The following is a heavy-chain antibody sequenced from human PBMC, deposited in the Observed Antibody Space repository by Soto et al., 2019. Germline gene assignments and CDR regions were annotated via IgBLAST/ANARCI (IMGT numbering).Heavy chain of an antibody. CDR2: IDSSEEK. D-gene: IGHD6-19*01. V-gene: IGHV2-26*01. J-gene: IGHJ5*02. Sequence: QVTLKESGPVLVKPTETLTLRCTVSGLSITDSEMGVSWIRQPPGQPLEWLAHIDSSEEKSYRTFLKSRLAISKDTSKSQIVLTMTNMDPAYTATYYCARSHLAVAVSPWFDPWGQGIPVTVSS. CDR3: ARSHLAVAVSPWFDP. CDR1: GLSITDSEMG.